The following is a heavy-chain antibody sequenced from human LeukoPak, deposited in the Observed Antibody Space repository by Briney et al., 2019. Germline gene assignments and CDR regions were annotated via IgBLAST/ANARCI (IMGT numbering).Heavy chain of an antibody. Sequence: GGSLRLSCAASGFTFSSYGMHWVRQAPGKGLEWVAVLWYDGSNKYYVDSVKGRFTISRDNSKNTLYLQMNSLRAEDTAVYYCAKGSQAWIYNWFDPWGQGTLVTVSS. J-gene: IGHJ5*02. CDR1: GFTFSSYG. CDR3: AKGSQAWIYNWFDP. CDR2: LWYDGSNK. D-gene: IGHD2-2*03. V-gene: IGHV3-33*06.